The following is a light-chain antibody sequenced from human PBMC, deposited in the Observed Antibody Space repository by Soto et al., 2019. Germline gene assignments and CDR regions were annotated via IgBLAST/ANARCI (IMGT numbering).Light chain of an antibody. CDR1: SSDVGSYNL. J-gene: IGLJ2*01. CDR2: EGS. CDR3: CSYAGSSNVV. Sequence: QSVLTQPASVSGSPGQSITISCTGTSSDVGSYNLVSWYQQHPGKAPKLMIYEGSTRPSGVSNRFSGSKSGNTASLTISGLQAEDEADYYCCSYAGSSNVVFGGGTKLTVL. V-gene: IGLV2-23*01.